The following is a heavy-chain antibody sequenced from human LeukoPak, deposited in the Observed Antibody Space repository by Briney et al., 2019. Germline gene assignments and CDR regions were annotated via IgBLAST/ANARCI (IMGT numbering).Heavy chain of an antibody. V-gene: IGHV4-34*01. D-gene: IGHD3-9*01. CDR3: ARDRGNYDILTGYVASYYFDY. J-gene: IGHJ4*02. CDR2: INHSGST. Sequence: SETLSLTCAVYGGSFSGYYWSWIRQPPGKGLEWIGEINHSGSTNYNPSLKSRVTMSVDTSKNQFSLKLSSVTAADTAVYYCARDRGNYDILTGYVASYYFDYWGQGTLVTVSS. CDR1: GGSFSGYY.